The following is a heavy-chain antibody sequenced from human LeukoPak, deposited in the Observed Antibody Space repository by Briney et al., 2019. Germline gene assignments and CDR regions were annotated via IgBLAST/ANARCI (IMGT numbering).Heavy chain of an antibody. CDR3: VRDPSYGISWYYYMDV. Sequence: GGSLRFSCAASEFTFVRYAMNWVRQAPGKGLEWVSYISSSSFKICYADSVKGRFTISRDNSKNSLYLQMDSLRVEDTAVYYCVRDPSYGISWYYYMDVWGKGTTVTVSS. CDR2: ISSSSFKI. D-gene: IGHD6-13*01. J-gene: IGHJ6*03. CDR1: EFTFVRYA. V-gene: IGHV3-48*04.